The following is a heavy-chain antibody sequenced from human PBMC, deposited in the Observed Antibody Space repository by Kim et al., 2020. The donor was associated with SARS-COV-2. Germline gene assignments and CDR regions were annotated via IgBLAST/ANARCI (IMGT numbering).Heavy chain of an antibody. CDR3: AKPFLLPPTAQYFDWLLDYYYYGMDV. J-gene: IGHJ6*02. CDR2: ISGDGGST. V-gene: IGHV3-43*02. D-gene: IGHD3-9*01. Sequence: GGSLRLSCAASGFTFDDYAMHWVRQAPGKGLEWVSLISGDGGSTYYADSVKGRFTISRDNSKNSLYLQMNSLRTEDTALYYCAKPFLLPPTAQYFDWLLDYYYYGMDVWGQGTTVTVSS. CDR1: GFTFDDYA.